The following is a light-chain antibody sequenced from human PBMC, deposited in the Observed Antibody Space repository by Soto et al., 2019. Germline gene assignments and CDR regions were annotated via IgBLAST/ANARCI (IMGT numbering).Light chain of an antibody. CDR3: QQYGSSLFT. J-gene: IGKJ3*01. CDR2: GAS. V-gene: IGKV3-20*01. Sequence: ELVLTQSPGNLSLSPGERATLSCRASQSVSSSYLAWYQQKPGQAPMLLIYGASSRATGIPDRFSGSGSGTDFTLTISRMEPKDFAVYYCQQYGSSLFTLGPGTKVDIK. CDR1: QSVSSSY.